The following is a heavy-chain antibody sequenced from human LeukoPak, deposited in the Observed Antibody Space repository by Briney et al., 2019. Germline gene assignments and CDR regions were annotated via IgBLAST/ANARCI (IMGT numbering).Heavy chain of an antibody. J-gene: IGHJ6*03. V-gene: IGHV4-34*01. CDR3: AGVAAAGSNYYYYYMDV. D-gene: IGHD6-13*01. Sequence: SETLSLTCAVYGGSFSGYYWSWIRQPPGKGPEWIGEINHSGSTNYNPSLKSRVTISVDTSKNQFSLKLSSVTAADTAVYYCAGVAAAGSNYYYYYMDVWGKGTTVTVSS. CDR1: GGSFSGYY. CDR2: INHSGST.